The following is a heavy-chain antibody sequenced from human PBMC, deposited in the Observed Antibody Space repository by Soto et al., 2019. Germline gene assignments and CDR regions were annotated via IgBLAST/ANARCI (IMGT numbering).Heavy chain of an antibody. CDR2: ISAIFGTT. CDR3: ARDRYSGRRDAFDI. D-gene: IGHD1-26*01. Sequence: ASVKVSCKASGGTFSSYAISWVRQAPGQGLEWMGWISAIFGTTNYAQKLQGRVTMTTDTSTSTAYMELRSLRSDDTAVYYCARDRYSGRRDAFDIWGQGTMVTVSS. CDR1: GGTFSSYA. J-gene: IGHJ3*02. V-gene: IGHV1-18*01.